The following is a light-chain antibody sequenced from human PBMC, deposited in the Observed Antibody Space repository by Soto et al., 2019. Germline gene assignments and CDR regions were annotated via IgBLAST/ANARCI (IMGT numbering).Light chain of an antibody. CDR1: SSDVGRYNY. V-gene: IGLV2-8*01. CDR3: SSYAGGTSVV. CDR2: EVT. J-gene: IGLJ3*02. Sequence: QSALTQPPSASGSPGQSVTISLTGTSSDVGRYNYVSWYQQRPGKTPELMIYEVTKRPSGVPDRFSGSKSGNTASLTVSGLQAEDEADYYCSSYAGGTSVVIGGGTKVTVL.